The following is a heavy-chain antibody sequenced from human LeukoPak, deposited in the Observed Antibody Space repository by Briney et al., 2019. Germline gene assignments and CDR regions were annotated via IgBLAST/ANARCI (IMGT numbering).Heavy chain of an antibody. CDR3: ASQFVYYDFWSGYYRGGEYYFDY. J-gene: IGHJ4*02. Sequence: SETLSLTCTVSGGSISSYYWSWIRQPPGKGLEWIGYIYYSGSTNYNPSLKSRVTISVDTSKNQFSLKLSSVTAADTAVYYCASQFVYYDFWSGYYRGGEYYFDYWGQGTLVTVSS. CDR1: GGSISSYY. CDR2: IYYSGST. V-gene: IGHV4-59*08. D-gene: IGHD3-3*01.